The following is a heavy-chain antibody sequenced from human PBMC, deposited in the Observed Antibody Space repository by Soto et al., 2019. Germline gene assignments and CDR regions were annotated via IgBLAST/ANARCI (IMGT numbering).Heavy chain of an antibody. CDR3: AAAAPIAAAGPNSYYYYGMDV. J-gene: IGHJ6*02. CDR2: IVVGSGNT. V-gene: IGHV1-58*01. CDR1: GFTFTSSA. Sequence: SVKVSCKASGFTFTSSAVQWVRQARGQRLEWIGWIVVGSGNTNYAQKFQERVTITRDMSTSTAYMELSSLRSEDTAVYYCAAAAPIAAAGPNSYYYYGMDVWGQGTTVTVSS. D-gene: IGHD6-13*01.